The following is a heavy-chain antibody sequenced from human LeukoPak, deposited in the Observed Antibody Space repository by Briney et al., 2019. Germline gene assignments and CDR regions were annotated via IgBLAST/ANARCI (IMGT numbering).Heavy chain of an antibody. J-gene: IGHJ4*02. CDR2: INPNSGGT. CDR1: GYTFTSYY. Sequence: ASVKVSCKASGYTFTSYYMHWVRQAPGQGLEWMGWINPNSGGTNYAQKFQGRVTMTRDTSISTAYMELSRLRSDDTAVYYCASYPSATRGYSSGWYSLGYWGQGTLVTVSS. CDR3: ASYPSATRGYSSGWYSLGY. V-gene: IGHV1-2*02. D-gene: IGHD6-19*01.